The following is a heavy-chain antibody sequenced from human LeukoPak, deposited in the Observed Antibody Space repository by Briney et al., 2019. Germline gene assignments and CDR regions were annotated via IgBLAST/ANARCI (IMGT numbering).Heavy chain of an antibody. Sequence: SVKVTCKASGGTFSSYAISWVRQAPGQGLEWMGRIIPILGIANYAQKFQGRDTITADKSTSTAYMELSSLRSEDTAVYYCARARRGEVVITHPFDYWGQGTLVTVSS. CDR1: GGTFSSYA. V-gene: IGHV1-69*04. CDR2: IIPILGIA. CDR3: ARARRGEVVITHPFDY. J-gene: IGHJ4*02. D-gene: IGHD3-22*01.